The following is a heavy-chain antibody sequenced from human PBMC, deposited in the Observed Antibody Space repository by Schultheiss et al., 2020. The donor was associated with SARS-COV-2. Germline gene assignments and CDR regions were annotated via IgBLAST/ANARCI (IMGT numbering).Heavy chain of an antibody. V-gene: IGHV3-35*01. CDR2: VSWNGSRT. CDR3: TRGASTSYHGGPDY. Sequence: GGSLRLSCAASGFSFSNHAMTWVRQAPGKGPEWVSGVSWNGSRTHYADSVKGRFIISRDNSRNTLYLQTNSLRAEDTAVYYCTRGASTSYHGGPDYWGQGALVTVSS. D-gene: IGHD3-10*01. CDR1: GFSFSNHA. J-gene: IGHJ4*01.